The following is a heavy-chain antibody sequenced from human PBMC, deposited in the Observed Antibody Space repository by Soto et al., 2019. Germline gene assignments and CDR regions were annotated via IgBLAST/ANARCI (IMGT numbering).Heavy chain of an antibody. J-gene: IGHJ4*02. V-gene: IGHV3-7*03. CDR3: ARFHIAVDGTQCFDY. CDR2: IKQDGSEK. CDR1: GFTFISYW. Sequence: PGGTLRLSCAASGFTFISYWIIWFGQAPFKGREWVANIKQDGSEKYYVDSVKGRFTISRDNAKNSLYLQMNSLRAEDTAVYYCARFHIAVDGTQCFDYWGQGTLVTVSS. D-gene: IGHD6-19*01.